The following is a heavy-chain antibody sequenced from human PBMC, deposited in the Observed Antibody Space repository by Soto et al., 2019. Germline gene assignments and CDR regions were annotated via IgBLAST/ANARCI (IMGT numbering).Heavy chain of an antibody. V-gene: IGHV3-21*01. CDR3: SRDVVVGAKALNY. J-gene: IGHJ4*02. CDR1: GFTFSSYA. D-gene: IGHD2-15*01. CDR2: TSSTSTYT. Sequence: TGGSLRLSCAASGFTFSSYAMNWVRQTQEKGLEWVSSTSSTSTYTHYADSVKGRFTISRDNANNSLFLQMNSLRAEDTAVYYCSRDVVVGAKALNYWGQGALVTVSS.